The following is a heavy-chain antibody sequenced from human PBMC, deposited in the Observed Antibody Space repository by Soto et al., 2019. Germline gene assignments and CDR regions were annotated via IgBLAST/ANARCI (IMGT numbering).Heavy chain of an antibody. J-gene: IGHJ5*02. CDR2: INHSGST. D-gene: IGHD3-3*01. V-gene: IGHV4-34*01. Sequence: SETLSLTCAVYVGSFSGYYWSWIRQPTGKGLEWIGEINHSGSTNYNPSLKSRVTISVDTSKNQFSLKLSSVTAADTAVYYCARDAYYDFWSGYSRWFDPWGQGTLVTVSS. CDR3: ARDAYYDFWSGYSRWFDP. CDR1: VGSFSGYY.